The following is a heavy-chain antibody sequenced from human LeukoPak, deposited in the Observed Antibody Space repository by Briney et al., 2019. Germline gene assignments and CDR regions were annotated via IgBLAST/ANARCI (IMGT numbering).Heavy chain of an antibody. V-gene: IGHV4-39*07. CDR1: GGSISSSSYY. Sequence: PSETLPLTCTVSGGSISSSSYYWGWIRQPPGKGLEWIGNIYYSGSTYYNPSLESRVTISVDASKNQFSLKLSSVTAADTAVYYCAREGTYNYGSGSYYKEHYFDYWGQGTLVTVSS. J-gene: IGHJ4*02. CDR2: IYYSGST. CDR3: AREGTYNYGSGSYYKEHYFDY. D-gene: IGHD3-10*01.